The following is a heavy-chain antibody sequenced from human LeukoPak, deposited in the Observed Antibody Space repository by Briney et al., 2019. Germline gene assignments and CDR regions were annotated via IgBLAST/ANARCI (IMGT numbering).Heavy chain of an antibody. J-gene: IGHJ5*02. Sequence: SQTLSLTCTVSGGSISSGGYYWSWIRQPPGKGLEWIGYIYHSGSTYYNPSLKSRVTISVDRSKNQFSLKLSSVTAADTAVYYCALNGRYCSSTSCPWGQGTLVTVSS. CDR1: GGSISSGGYY. CDR2: IYHSGST. D-gene: IGHD2-2*01. V-gene: IGHV4-30-2*01. CDR3: ALNGRYCSSTSCP.